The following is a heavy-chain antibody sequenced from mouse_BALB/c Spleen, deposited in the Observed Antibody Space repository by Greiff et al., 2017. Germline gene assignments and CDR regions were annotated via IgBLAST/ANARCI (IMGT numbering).Heavy chain of an antibody. CDR2: IYPGDGDT. Sequence: QVQLKESGPELVKPGASVKISCKASGYAFSSSWMNWVKQRPGQGLEWIGRIYPGDGDTNYNGKFKGKATLTADKSSSTAYMQLSSLTSVDSAVYFCARLMDYWGQGTSVTVSS. CDR1: GYAFSSSW. V-gene: IGHV1-82*01. CDR3: ARLMDY. J-gene: IGHJ4*01.